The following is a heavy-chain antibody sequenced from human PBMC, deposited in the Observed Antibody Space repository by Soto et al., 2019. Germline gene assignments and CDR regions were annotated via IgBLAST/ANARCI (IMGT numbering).Heavy chain of an antibody. V-gene: IGHV4-59*01. Sequence: SETLSLTCTVSGGSISSYYWSWIRQPPGKGLEWIGYIYYSGSTNYNPSLKSRVTISVDTSKNQFSLKLSSVTAADTAVYYCARGRCTAGSRPHLDHRRLGPPVTVPS. CDR3: ARGRCTAGSRPHLDH. CDR2: IYYSGST. J-gene: IGHJ5*02. CDR1: GGSISSYY. D-gene: IGHD2-15*01.